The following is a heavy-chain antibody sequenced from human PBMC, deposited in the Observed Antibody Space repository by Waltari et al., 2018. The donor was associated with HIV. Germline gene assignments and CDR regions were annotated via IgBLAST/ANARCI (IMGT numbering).Heavy chain of an antibody. D-gene: IGHD3-9*01. J-gene: IGHJ4*02. CDR3: ARLDWPTQRFDS. Sequence: EVQLVESGGGLVQRGGSLRLSCADSGFIFSRSWMTWVRQAPGKGLEWVAHIKQDGSEANYVGCVKGRFFISRDNAENALYLQMHRLRAEDTAIYYCARLDWPTQRFDSWGQGALVTVS. V-gene: IGHV3-7*01. CDR2: IKQDGSEA. CDR1: GFIFSRSW.